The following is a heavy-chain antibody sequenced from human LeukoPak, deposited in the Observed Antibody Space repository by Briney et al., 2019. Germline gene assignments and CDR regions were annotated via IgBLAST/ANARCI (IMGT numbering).Heavy chain of an antibody. V-gene: IGHV4-39*07. CDR2: IYYSGST. CDR3: ARVVFPTVVTPVAYWFDP. D-gene: IGHD4-23*01. J-gene: IGHJ5*02. CDR1: GGSISSSSYY. Sequence: PSETLSLTCTVSGGSISSSSYYWGWIRQPPGKGLEWIGSIYYSGSTYYNPSLKSRVTISVDTSKNQFSLKLSSVTAADTAVYYCARVVFPTVVTPVAYWFDPWGRGTLVTVSS.